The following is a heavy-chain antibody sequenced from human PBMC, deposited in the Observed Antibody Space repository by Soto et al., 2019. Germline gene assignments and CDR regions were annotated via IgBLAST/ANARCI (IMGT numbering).Heavy chain of an antibody. CDR3: ARQDGASSGPISY. CDR2: IYYSGTT. Sequence: SETLSLTCTVSGGSIGTYYWSWIRQPPGKGLEWIGYIYYSGTTNYNPSLKSRVTISLDTSKKQFSLKLSSVTAADTAVYYYARQDGASSGPISYWGQGTLVTVSS. D-gene: IGHD3-22*01. CDR1: GGSIGTYY. J-gene: IGHJ4*02. V-gene: IGHV4-59*08.